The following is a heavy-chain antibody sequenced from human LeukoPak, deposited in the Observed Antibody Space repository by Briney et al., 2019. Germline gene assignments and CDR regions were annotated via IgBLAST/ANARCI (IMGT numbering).Heavy chain of an antibody. Sequence: SETLSLTCAVYGGSFSGYYWSWIRQPPGKGLEWIGEINHSGSTDYNPSLKSRVTISVDTSKNQFSLKLSSVTAADTAVYYCASLYCGGDCYSGDYWGQGTLVTVSS. D-gene: IGHD2-21*02. CDR1: GGSFSGYY. J-gene: IGHJ4*02. CDR3: ASLYCGGDCYSGDY. CDR2: INHSGST. V-gene: IGHV4-34*01.